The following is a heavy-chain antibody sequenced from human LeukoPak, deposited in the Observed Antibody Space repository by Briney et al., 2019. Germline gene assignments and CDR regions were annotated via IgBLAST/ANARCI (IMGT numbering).Heavy chain of an antibody. V-gene: IGHV3-11*04. J-gene: IGHJ4*02. CDR2: ISSSGSTI. CDR1: GFTFSDYY. Sequence: GGSLRLSCAASGFTFSDYYMSWIRQAPGKGLEWVSYISSSGSTIYYADSVKGRFTISRDNAKNSLYLQMNSLRAEDTAVYYCARAPYIVARPYYFDYWGQGTLVTVSS. CDR3: ARAPYIVARPYYFDY. D-gene: IGHD6-6*01.